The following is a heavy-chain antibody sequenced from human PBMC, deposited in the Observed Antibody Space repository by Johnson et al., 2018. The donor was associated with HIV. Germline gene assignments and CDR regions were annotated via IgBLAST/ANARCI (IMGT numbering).Heavy chain of an antibody. V-gene: IGHV3-11*04. D-gene: IGHD1-26*01. CDR3: AKDVLFQFVGCLEAVDI. CDR2: ISPSGTTV. CDR1: GFTFSDYY. Sequence: QVQLVESGGGLVKPGGSLRLSCAASGFTFSDYYMSWIRQAPGKGLEWISYISPSGTTVYYADSVKGRFTISRDNSKNTLYLQMTSLRAEDTAVYYCAKDVLFQFVGCLEAVDIWGQGTMVTVSS. J-gene: IGHJ3*02.